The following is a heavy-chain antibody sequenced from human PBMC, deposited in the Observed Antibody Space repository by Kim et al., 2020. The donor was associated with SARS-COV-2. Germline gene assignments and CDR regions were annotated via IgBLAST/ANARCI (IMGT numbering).Heavy chain of an antibody. CDR1: GFTFSSYA. D-gene: IGHD3-10*01. J-gene: IGHJ6*02. V-gene: IGHV3-23*01. CDR2: ISGSGGST. Sequence: GGSLRLSCAASGFTFSSYAMSWVRQAPGKGLEWVSTISGSGGSTYYADSVKGRFTISRDNSKNTLYLQMNSLRAEDTAVYYCAKYYGSGSYYYDYYYYYGMDVWGQGTTVTVSS. CDR3: AKYYGSGSYYYDYYYYYGMDV.